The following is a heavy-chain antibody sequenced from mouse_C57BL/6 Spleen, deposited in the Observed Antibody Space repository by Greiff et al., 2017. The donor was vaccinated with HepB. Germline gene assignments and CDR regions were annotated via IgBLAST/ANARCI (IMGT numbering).Heavy chain of an antibody. Sequence: EVQLQESGGGLVKPGGSLKLSCAASGFTFSSYAMSWVRQTPEKRLEWVATISDGGSYTYYPDNVKGRFTISRDNAKNHLYLQMSHLKSEDTAMYYCARGRSLDYWGQGTTLTVSS. CDR1: GFTFSSYA. CDR2: ISDGGSYT. J-gene: IGHJ2*01. CDR3: ARGRSLDY. V-gene: IGHV5-4*01.